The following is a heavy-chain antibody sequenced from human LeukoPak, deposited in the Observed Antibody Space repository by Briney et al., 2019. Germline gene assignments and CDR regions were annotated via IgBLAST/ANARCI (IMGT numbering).Heavy chain of an antibody. J-gene: IGHJ4*02. CDR3: ARHTTMGY. D-gene: IGHD3-10*01. CDR1: GFTFSDYW. Sequence: GGSLRLSCAASGFTFSDYWMSWVRQAPGKGLEWVANIKQDGSETYYVDSVKGRFTISRDNAKKSQYLQMNSLRAEDTAVYCCARHTTMGYWGQGTLVTVSS. CDR2: IKQDGSET. V-gene: IGHV3-7*05.